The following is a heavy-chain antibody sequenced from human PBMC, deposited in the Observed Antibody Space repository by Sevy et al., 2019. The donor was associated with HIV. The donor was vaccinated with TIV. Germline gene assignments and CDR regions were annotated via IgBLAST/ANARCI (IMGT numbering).Heavy chain of an antibody. CDR2: IYNSGSTS. J-gene: IGHJ4*02. CDR1: GGSIASRTSY. V-gene: IGHV4-39*01. CDR3: ARHAGTTPEYFDY. Sequence: SETLSLTCTVSGGSIASRTSYWAWIRQPPGKGLEWIGSIYNSGSTSYYNPSLKSRVTISVDTSKNQFSLNLNSVTAADTSVYYCARHAGTTPEYFDYWGQGTLVTVSS. D-gene: IGHD2-15*01.